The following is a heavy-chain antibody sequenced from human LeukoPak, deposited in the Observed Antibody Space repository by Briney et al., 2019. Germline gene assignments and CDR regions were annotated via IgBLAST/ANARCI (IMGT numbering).Heavy chain of an antibody. V-gene: IGHV1-46*01. Sequence: ASVKVSCKASGYTFTSNYMLWVRQAPGQGLEWMGIINPSGGSTNYAQKFQGRVTMTRDTSTSTVYMELSSLSSEDTAVYYCARVGGNYPINWGQGSLVTVSA. CDR3: ARVGGNYPIN. J-gene: IGHJ4*02. CDR1: GYTFTSNY. D-gene: IGHD1-26*01. CDR2: INPSGGST.